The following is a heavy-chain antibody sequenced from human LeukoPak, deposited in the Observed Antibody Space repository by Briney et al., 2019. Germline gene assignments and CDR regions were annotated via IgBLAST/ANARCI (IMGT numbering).Heavy chain of an antibody. CDR1: GYTFTGYY. V-gene: IGHV1-2*02. CDR2: INHNSGGT. J-gene: IGHJ4*02. CDR3: ARWIAVAGSQKSDY. Sequence: ASVKVSCKASGYTFTGYYMHWVRQAPGQGLEWMGWINHNSGGTNYAQKFQGRVTMTRDTSISTAYMELSRLRSDDTAVYYCARWIAVAGSQKSDYWGQGTLVTVSS. D-gene: IGHD6-19*01.